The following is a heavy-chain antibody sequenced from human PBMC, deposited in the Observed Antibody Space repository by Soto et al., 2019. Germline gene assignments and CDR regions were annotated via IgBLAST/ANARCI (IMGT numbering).Heavy chain of an antibody. V-gene: IGHV3-49*03. CDR3: TRDGDKRGMYAFDI. J-gene: IGHJ3*02. D-gene: IGHD6-13*01. Sequence: GGSLRLSCTASGFTFGDYAMSWFRQAPGKGLEWVGFIRSKAYGGTTEYAASVKGRFTISRDDSKSIAYLQMNSLKTEDTAVYYCTRDGDKRGMYAFDIWGQGTMVTVSS. CDR1: GFTFGDYA. CDR2: IRSKAYGGTT.